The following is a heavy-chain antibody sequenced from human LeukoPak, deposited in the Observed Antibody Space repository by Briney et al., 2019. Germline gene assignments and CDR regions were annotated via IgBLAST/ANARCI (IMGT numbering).Heavy chain of an antibody. Sequence: GASVKVSCKASGYIFSTYGFSWVRQAPGQGLEWMGWISSYNGNTNYAQNLQGRVTLTTDTSTTTAYMELRNPRSDDTAVYYCADWSEGGFAPWGQGTLVPVSS. D-gene: IGHD1-1*01. V-gene: IGHV1-18*01. CDR3: ADWSEGGFAP. CDR1: GYIFSTYG. CDR2: ISSYNGNT. J-gene: IGHJ5*02.